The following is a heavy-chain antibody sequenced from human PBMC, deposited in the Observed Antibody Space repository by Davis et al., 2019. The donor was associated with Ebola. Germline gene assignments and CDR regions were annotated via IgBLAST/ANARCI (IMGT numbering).Heavy chain of an antibody. Sequence: GGSLRLSCAASGFTFSGSAMHWVRQASGKGLEWVGRIRSKANSYATAYAASVKGRFTISRDDSKNTAYLQMNSLRAEDTAVYYCAREGVPYYYYYGMDVWGQGTTVTVSS. CDR3: AREGVPYYYYYGMDV. V-gene: IGHV3-73*01. D-gene: IGHD4/OR15-4a*01. J-gene: IGHJ6*02. CDR1: GFTFSGSA. CDR2: IRSKANSYAT.